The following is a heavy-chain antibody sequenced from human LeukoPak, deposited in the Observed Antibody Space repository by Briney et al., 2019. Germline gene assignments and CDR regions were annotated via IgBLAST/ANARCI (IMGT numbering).Heavy chain of an antibody. D-gene: IGHD1-26*01. CDR2: INHSEST. V-gene: IGHV4-34*01. CDR3: ARYSGSYSVDS. J-gene: IGHJ4*02. CDR1: GGSFSNYY. Sequence: PSETLSLTCAVYGGSFSNYYWSWIRQPPGKGLEWIGEINHSESTNYNPSLKSRVTISIDTSMNQFSLKLSSVTAADTAVYYCARYSGSYSVDSWGQGTLVTVSS.